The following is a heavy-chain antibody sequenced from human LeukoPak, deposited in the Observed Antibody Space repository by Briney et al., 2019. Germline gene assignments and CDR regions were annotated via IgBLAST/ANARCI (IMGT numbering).Heavy chain of an antibody. D-gene: IGHD5-18*01. CDR2: IYYRGSP. J-gene: IGHJ4*02. Sequence: SETLSLTCTVSGGSISSYYWNWIRQHPREGLEWIGYIYYRGSPNYNHSLKSRVTISVDTSKNQFSLKMSSLTAADTAVYYCARSVLGYSCGRHFDYWGQGTLVTVSS. CDR1: GGSISSYY. V-gene: IGHV4-59*01. CDR3: ARSVLGYSCGRHFDY.